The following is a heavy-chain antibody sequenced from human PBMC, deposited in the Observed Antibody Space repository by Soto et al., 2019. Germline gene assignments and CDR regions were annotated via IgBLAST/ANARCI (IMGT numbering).Heavy chain of an antibody. V-gene: IGHV3-49*03. J-gene: IGHJ5*02. CDR2: IRSKAYGGTT. Sequence: GGSLRLSCTASGFTFGDYAMSWFRQAPGKGLEWVGFIRSKAYGGTTEYAASVKGRFTISRDDSKSIAYLQMNSLKTEDTAVYYCTRGGDIVLMVYAIDAFNWFDPWGQGTLVTVSS. D-gene: IGHD2-8*01. CDR3: TRGGDIVLMVYAIDAFNWFDP. CDR1: GFTFGDYA.